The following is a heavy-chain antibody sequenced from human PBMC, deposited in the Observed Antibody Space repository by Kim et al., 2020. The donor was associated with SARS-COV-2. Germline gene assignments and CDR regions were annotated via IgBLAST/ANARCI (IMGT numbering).Heavy chain of an antibody. Sequence: TIKSCVTISVDTSKNQFALKLSSVTAADTAVYYCARGDSSGWYGAWYVDYWGQGTLVTVSS. CDR3: ARGDSSGWYGAWYVDY. J-gene: IGHJ4*02. D-gene: IGHD6-19*01. V-gene: IGHV4-59*09.